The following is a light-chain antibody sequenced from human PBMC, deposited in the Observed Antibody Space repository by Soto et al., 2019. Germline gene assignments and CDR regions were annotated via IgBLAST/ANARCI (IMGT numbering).Light chain of an antibody. Sequence: QSALTQPASVSGSPGQSITISCTGTSSDVGGYNYVSWYQQHPGKAPKLMIYDVSNRPSGVSNRFSGSKSGNTASLTISGLQAEDEADSYCSSYTSSSTAVFGGGTKLTVL. CDR3: SSYTSSSTAV. CDR2: DVS. CDR1: SSDVGGYNY. V-gene: IGLV2-14*01. J-gene: IGLJ2*01.